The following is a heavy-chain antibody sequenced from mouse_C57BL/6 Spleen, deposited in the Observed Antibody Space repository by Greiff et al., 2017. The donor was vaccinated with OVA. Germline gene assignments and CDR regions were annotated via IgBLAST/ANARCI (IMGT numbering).Heavy chain of an antibody. Sequence: QVQLQQPGAELVMPGASVKLSCKASGYTFTSYWMHWVKQRPGQGLEWIGEIDPSDSYTNYNQKFKGKSTLTVDKSSSTAYMQLSSLTSEDSAVYYCARGGTYYGAAYWGQGTLVTVSA. CDR2: IDPSDSYT. CDR1: GYTFTSYW. D-gene: IGHD1-1*01. V-gene: IGHV1-69*01. J-gene: IGHJ3*01. CDR3: ARGGTYYGAAY.